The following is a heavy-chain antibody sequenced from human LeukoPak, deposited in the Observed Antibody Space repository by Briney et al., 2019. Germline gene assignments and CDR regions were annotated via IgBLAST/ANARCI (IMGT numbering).Heavy chain of an antibody. D-gene: IGHD2-15*01. V-gene: IGHV3-23*01. CDR2: ISGSGGST. J-gene: IGHJ4*02. CDR1: GFTFSSYA. CDR3: ARKAARRRYFDY. Sequence: GGSLRLSCAASGFTFSSYAMSWVRQAPGKGVECVSAISGSGGSTYYADSVKGRFTISRNNSKNTLYLQMNSMRAEDTAVYYCARKAARRRYFDYWGQGTLVTVS.